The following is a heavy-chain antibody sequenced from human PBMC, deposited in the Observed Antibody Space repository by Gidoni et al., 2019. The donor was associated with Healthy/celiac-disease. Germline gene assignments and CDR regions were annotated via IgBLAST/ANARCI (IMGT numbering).Heavy chain of an antibody. CDR2: IKSKTDGGTT. CDR1: GFTFSHAW. CDR3: TTEIPREDSFDY. Sequence: EVQLVESGGGLVQPGGSLRLSCAASGFTFSHAWLSWVRQAPGKGLEWVGRIKSKTDGGTTDYAAPVKGRCTISRDDSKNTLYLQMNSLKTEDTAVYYCTTEIPREDSFDYWGQGTLVTVSS. J-gene: IGHJ4*02. D-gene: IGHD1-26*01. V-gene: IGHV3-15*01.